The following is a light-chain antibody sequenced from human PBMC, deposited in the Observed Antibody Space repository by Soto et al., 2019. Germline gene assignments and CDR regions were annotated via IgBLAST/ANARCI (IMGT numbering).Light chain of an antibody. CDR3: SSYTSSSARV. CDR2: DVS. Sequence: QSALTQPASLSVSPGQSITISCTGTSSDVGGYNYVSWYQQYPGKAPKLMIYDVSNRPSGVSNRFSGSKSGNTASLTISGLQAEDEADYYCSSYTSSSARVFGTGTKVTVL. V-gene: IGLV2-14*01. J-gene: IGLJ1*01. CDR1: SSDVGGYNY.